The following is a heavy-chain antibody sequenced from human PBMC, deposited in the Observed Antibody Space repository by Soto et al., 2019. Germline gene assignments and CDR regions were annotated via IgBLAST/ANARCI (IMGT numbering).Heavy chain of an antibody. CDR2: SIPIFGTA. J-gene: IGHJ6*04. V-gene: IGHV1-69*01. CDR3: ARDVEPGIAAAGVNYYYYYGMHV. D-gene: IGHD6-13*01. CDR1: GGTFSSYA. Sequence: QVQLVQSGAEVKKPGSSVKVSCKASGGTFSSYAISWVRQAPGQGLEWMGGSIPIFGTANYAQKFQGRVTSTADEPTSTAYTERSSLRSEDTAVYYCARDVEPGIAAAGVNYYYYYGMHVWGKGPTVTVAS.